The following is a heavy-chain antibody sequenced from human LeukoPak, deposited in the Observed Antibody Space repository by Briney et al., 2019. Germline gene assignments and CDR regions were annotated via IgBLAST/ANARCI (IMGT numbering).Heavy chain of an antibody. CDR3: ARGYCSGGSCYQTYYFDY. Sequence: GASVKVSCKASGGTFSSYAISWVRQAPGQGLEWMGGIIPIFGTANYAQKFQGRVTITADGSTSTAYMELSSLRSEDTAVYYCARGYCSGGSCYQTYYFDYWGQGTLVTVSS. CDR2: IIPIFGTA. V-gene: IGHV1-69*13. J-gene: IGHJ4*02. CDR1: GGTFSSYA. D-gene: IGHD2-15*01.